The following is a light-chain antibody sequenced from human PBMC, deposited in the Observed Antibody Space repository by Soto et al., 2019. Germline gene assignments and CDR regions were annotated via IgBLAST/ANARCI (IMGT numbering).Light chain of an antibody. V-gene: IGKV1-39*01. Sequence: DIPMTQSPSSLSASVGDRVTITCRASQSISIYLNWYQQKPGKAPKLLIYAASSLQSGVPSRFSGSGSGTDFTLTISSLQPEDFATYYCQQSYSTPLTFGGGTNVEIK. CDR1: QSISIY. J-gene: IGKJ4*01. CDR3: QQSYSTPLT. CDR2: AAS.